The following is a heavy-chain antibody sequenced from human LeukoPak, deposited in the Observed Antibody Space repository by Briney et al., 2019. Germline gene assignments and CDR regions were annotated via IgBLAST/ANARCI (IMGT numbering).Heavy chain of an antibody. Sequence: PSETLSLTCAVYGGSFSGYYWSWIRQPPGKGLEWIGEINHSGSTNYNPSLKSRVTISVDTSKNQFSPKLSSVTAADTAVYYCARRVAGIDYWGQGTLVTVSS. CDR2: INHSGST. J-gene: IGHJ4*02. D-gene: IGHD6-19*01. V-gene: IGHV4-34*01. CDR1: GGSFSGYY. CDR3: ARRVAGIDY.